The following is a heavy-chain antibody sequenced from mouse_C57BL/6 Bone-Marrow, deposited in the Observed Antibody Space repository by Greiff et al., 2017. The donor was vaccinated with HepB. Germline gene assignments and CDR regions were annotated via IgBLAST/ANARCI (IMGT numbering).Heavy chain of an antibody. CDR1: GYTFTSYW. D-gene: IGHD1-1*01. Sequence: VQLKQPGAELVRPGSSVKLSCKASGYTFTSYWMDWVKQRPGQGLEWIGNIYPSDSETHYNQKFKDKATLTVDKSSSTAYMQLSSLTSEDSAVYYCARGDYGSSYGYFDVWGTVTTVTVSS. V-gene: IGHV1-61*01. CDR3: ARGDYGSSYGYFDV. J-gene: IGHJ1*03. CDR2: IYPSDSET.